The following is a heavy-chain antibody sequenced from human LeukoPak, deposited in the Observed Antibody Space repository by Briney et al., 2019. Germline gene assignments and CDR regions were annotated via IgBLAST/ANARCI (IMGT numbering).Heavy chain of an antibody. Sequence: GESLKISCQTSGYIFTDYWIGWVRQMPGKGLEWMGIIYPGDSDTRYSPSFQGQVTISADKSISTAYLQWSSLKASDTAKYYCARLRADYGDYVSAFDIWGQGTMVTVSS. CDR1: GYIFTDYW. D-gene: IGHD4-17*01. CDR3: ARLRADYGDYVSAFDI. J-gene: IGHJ3*02. V-gene: IGHV5-51*01. CDR2: IYPGDSDT.